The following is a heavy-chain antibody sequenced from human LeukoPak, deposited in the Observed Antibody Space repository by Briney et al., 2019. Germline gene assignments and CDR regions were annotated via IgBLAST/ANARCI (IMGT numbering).Heavy chain of an antibody. CDR1: GYTFTSYG. V-gene: IGHV1-18*01. Sequence: ASVKVSCKPSGYTFTSYGISWVRQAPGQGLEWMGWISAYNGNTNYAQKLQGRVTMTTDTSTSTAYMELRSLRSDDTAVYYCARDEGYCSSTSCPTSPDYWGQGTLVTVSS. CDR3: ARDEGYCSSTSCPTSPDY. D-gene: IGHD2-2*01. J-gene: IGHJ4*02. CDR2: ISAYNGNT.